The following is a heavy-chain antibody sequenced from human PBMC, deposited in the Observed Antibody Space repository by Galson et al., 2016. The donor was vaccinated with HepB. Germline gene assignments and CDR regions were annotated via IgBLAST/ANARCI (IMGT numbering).Heavy chain of an antibody. D-gene: IGHD1-26*01. CDR2: INTNTGNP. CDR1: GYTFTSYA. Sequence: SVKVSCKASGYTFTSYAMNWVRQAPGQGLEWMGWINTNTGNPTFAQDFIGRFAFSLDTSVSTAYLQIYSLKPEDTAVYYCARDFAGDFSTNYWGQGTLVTVSS. CDR3: ARDFAGDFSTNY. J-gene: IGHJ4*02. V-gene: IGHV7-4-1*01.